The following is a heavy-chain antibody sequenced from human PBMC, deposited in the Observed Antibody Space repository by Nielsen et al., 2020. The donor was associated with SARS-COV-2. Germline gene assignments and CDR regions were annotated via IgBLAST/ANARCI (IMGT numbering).Heavy chain of an antibody. V-gene: IGHV1-69*06. D-gene: IGHD1-26*01. J-gene: IGHJ4*02. CDR3: ARRGSGSEPFDY. CDR2: IIPIFGTA. Sequence: SVKVSCKASGGTFSSYAISWVRQAPGQGLEWMGGIIPIFGTANYAQKFQGRVTITADKSTSTAYMELSSLRSDDTAVYYCARRGSGSEPFDYWGQGTLVTVSS. CDR1: GGTFSSYA.